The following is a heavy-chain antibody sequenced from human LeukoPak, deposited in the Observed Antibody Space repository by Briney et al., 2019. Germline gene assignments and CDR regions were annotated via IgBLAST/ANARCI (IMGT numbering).Heavy chain of an antibody. CDR1: GGSFSDYY. CDR2: INHTGTT. V-gene: IGHV4-34*01. Sequence: SETLSLTCAVYGGSFSDYYWNWIRQSPGKGLEWIGEINHTGTTNYNPSLKSPVTISVDTSKNQFSLKLSSVTAADTAVYYCARGRLRGWYSSRGPDFDYWGQGTLVTVSS. CDR3: ARGRLRGWYSSRGPDFDY. D-gene: IGHD6-13*01. J-gene: IGHJ4*02.